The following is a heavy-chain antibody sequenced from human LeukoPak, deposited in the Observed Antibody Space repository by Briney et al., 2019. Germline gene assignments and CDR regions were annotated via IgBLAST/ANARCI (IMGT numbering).Heavy chain of an antibody. D-gene: IGHD3-10*01. J-gene: IGHJ5*02. CDR1: GYTFTGYY. CDR2: INPNSGGT. Sequence: ASVKVSCKASGYTFTGYYIHWVRQAPGQGLECVGWINPNSGGTNYAQKFQGRVTMTGDTSISTAYMELSRLRSDDTAVYYCARGGSGSYFSWLDPWGQGTLVTVSS. CDR3: ARGGSGSYFSWLDP. V-gene: IGHV1-2*02.